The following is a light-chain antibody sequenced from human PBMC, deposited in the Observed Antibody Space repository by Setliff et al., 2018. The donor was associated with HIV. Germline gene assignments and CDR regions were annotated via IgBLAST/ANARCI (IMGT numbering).Light chain of an antibody. Sequence: QSVLTQPASVSGSPGQSITISCTGTSSDVGGYNFVSWYQQHPGKAPKLMIYDVSNRPSGVSNRFSGSKSGNMASLTISGLQAEDEADYYCSSYTNTPLYVFGTGTKVTV. CDR3: SSYTNTPLYV. J-gene: IGLJ1*01. CDR2: DVS. CDR1: SSDVGGYNF. V-gene: IGLV2-14*03.